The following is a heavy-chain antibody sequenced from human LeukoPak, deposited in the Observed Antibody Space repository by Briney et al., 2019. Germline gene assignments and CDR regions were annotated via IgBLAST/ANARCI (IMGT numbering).Heavy chain of an antibody. CDR2: ITYSGET. J-gene: IGHJ4*02. D-gene: IGHD3-10*01. CDR3: ARAPLLLWFGELTSTNYFDY. CDR1: SGSISTYY. V-gene: IGHV4-59*01. Sequence: SETLSLTCTVSSGSISTYYWNWVRQPPGKGLEWIAYITYSGETYYNPSLIGRVTISVDTSKNQFSLKLSSVTAADTAVYYCARAPLLLWFGELTSTNYFDYWGQGTLVTVSS.